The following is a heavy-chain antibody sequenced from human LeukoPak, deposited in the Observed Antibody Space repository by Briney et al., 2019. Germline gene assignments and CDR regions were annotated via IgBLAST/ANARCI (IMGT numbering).Heavy chain of an antibody. Sequence: PGGSLRLSCAASGFTFSSYAMSWVRQAPGKGLEWVSAISGSGGSTYYADSVKGRFTISRDNSKNTLYLQMNSLRAEDTAVYYCARVPRLFVVVPAAKNYYGMDVWGQGTTVTVSS. V-gene: IGHV3-23*01. CDR1: GFTFSSYA. D-gene: IGHD2-2*01. CDR3: ARVPRLFVVVPAAKNYYGMDV. CDR2: ISGSGGST. J-gene: IGHJ6*02.